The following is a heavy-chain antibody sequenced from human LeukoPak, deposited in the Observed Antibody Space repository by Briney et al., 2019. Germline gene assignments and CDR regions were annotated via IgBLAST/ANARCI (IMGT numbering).Heavy chain of an antibody. Sequence: PGGSLRLSCAASGFTFTTYWMSWVRQAPGKGLEWVANIKQDGTERYYVDSVKGRFTISRDNAKNSLYLQMSSLRAEDTAVYYCAELGITMIGGVWGKGTTVTISS. CDR2: IKQDGTER. D-gene: IGHD3-10*02. V-gene: IGHV3-7*01. CDR3: AELGITMIGGV. J-gene: IGHJ6*04. CDR1: GFTFTTYW.